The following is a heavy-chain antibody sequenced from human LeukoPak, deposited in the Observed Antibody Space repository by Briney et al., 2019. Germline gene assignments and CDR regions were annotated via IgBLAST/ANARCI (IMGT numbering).Heavy chain of an antibody. CDR3: ARDGGFDY. Sequence: GASVKVSCKASGYTFTDYYMHWVRQAPGEGLEWMGWINPNSGGTNYAQKFQDRVTMTRDTSISTTYMELSRLRSDDTAVYYCARDGGFDYWGQGTLVTVSS. V-gene: IGHV1-2*02. CDR1: GYTFTDYY. CDR2: INPNSGGT. J-gene: IGHJ4*02. D-gene: IGHD3-16*01.